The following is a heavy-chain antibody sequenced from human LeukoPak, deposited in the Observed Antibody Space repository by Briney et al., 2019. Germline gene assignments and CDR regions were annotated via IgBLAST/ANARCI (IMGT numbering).Heavy chain of an antibody. CDR1: GFTFSNAW. D-gene: IGHD4-17*01. Sequence: GGSLRLSCAASGFTFSNAWMSWVRQAPGKGLEWVAFIRYDGSNKYYADSVKGRFTISRDNSKNTLYLQMNSLRAEDTAVYYCAKDSTEGYGMDVWGQGTTVTVSS. V-gene: IGHV3-30*02. J-gene: IGHJ6*02. CDR3: AKDSTEGYGMDV. CDR2: IRYDGSNK.